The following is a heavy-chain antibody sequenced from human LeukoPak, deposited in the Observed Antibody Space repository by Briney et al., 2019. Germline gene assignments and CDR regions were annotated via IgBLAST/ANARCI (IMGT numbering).Heavy chain of an antibody. J-gene: IGHJ4*02. CDR1: GGSISGSSYY. CDR2: IYYSGST. V-gene: IGHV4-39*01. CDR3: ARHYGP. D-gene: IGHD3-10*01. Sequence: SETLSLTCTVSGGSISGSSYYWGWIRQPPGKGLEWIGRIYYSGSTYYNPSLNSRVTISVDTSKNQFSLKLNSVTATDPAVYYCARHYGPRGQGTLVTVSS.